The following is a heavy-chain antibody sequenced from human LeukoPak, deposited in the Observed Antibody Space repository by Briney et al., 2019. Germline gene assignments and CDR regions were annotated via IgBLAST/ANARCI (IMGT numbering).Heavy chain of an antibody. Sequence: GGSLRLSCAASGFIFSSYAMSWVRQVPGKGLEWVSYISSSGSTIYYADSVKGRFTISRDNAKNSLYLQMNSLRAEDTAVYYCARVGVGDYFDYWGQGTLVTVSS. D-gene: IGHD1-26*01. V-gene: IGHV3-48*03. CDR3: ARVGVGDYFDY. CDR1: GFIFSSYA. CDR2: ISSSGSTI. J-gene: IGHJ4*02.